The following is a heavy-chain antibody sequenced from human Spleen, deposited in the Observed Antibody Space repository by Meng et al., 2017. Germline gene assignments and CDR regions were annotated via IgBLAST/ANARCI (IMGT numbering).Heavy chain of an antibody. V-gene: IGHV3-23*01. CDR2: ISASGGST. Sequence: GESLKISCAASGFTFNSYAMSWVRQAPGKGLEWVSLISASGGSTYYADSVKGRFTISRDSSKNTLYLQMSSLRAEDTAVYFCARGADSGSCYSCYYGMDVWGQGTTVTVSS. D-gene: IGHD1-26*01. CDR3: ARGADSGSCYSCYYGMDV. J-gene: IGHJ6*02. CDR1: GFTFNSYA.